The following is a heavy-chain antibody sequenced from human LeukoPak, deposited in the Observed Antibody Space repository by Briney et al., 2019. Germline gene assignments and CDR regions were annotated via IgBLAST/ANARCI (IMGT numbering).Heavy chain of an antibody. J-gene: IGHJ3*02. CDR2: ISYDGSNK. D-gene: IGHD3-22*01. CDR1: GCTFSSYW. CDR3: ARELYDSSGYYYDAFDI. Sequence: GGSLRLSCAASGCTFSSYWMHWVRQAPGKGLEWVAVISYDGSNKYYADSVKGRFTISRDNSKNTLYLQMNSLRAEDTAVYYCARELYDSSGYYYDAFDIWGQGTMVTVSS. V-gene: IGHV3-30-3*01.